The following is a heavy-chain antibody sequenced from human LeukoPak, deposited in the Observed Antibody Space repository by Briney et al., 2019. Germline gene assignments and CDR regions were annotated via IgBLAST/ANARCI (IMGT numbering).Heavy chain of an antibody. D-gene: IGHD3-3*01. CDR3: SRGDFSSGPSRDAFDI. J-gene: IGHJ3*02. CDR2: IFTSGTT. Sequence: PPQTLSLTCTVSGGSISSGRYFWSWIRQPAGKGLEWVGRIFTSGTTNYNPSLRSRVTISVDTSKNQFSLKVSSVTAADTAVYYCSRGDFSSGPSRDAFDIWGQGTMVTVSS. V-gene: IGHV4-61*02. CDR1: GGSISSGRYF.